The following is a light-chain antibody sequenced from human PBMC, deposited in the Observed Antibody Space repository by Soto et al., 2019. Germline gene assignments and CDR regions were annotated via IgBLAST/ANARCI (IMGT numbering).Light chain of an antibody. CDR2: GAS. V-gene: IGKV3-15*01. CDR3: QQYNNWPLT. J-gene: IGKJ4*01. CDR1: QSVSSY. Sequence: EIVMTQSPATLSVSPGERATLSCRASQSVSSYLAWYQQKPGQAPRLLIYGASTRATGIPARFSGSVSGTEFTLTISSLQSEDFAVYYCQQYNNWPLTFGGGTKVDIK.